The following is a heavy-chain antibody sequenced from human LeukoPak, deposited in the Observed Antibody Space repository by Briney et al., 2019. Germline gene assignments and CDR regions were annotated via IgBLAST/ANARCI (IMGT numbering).Heavy chain of an antibody. V-gene: IGHV3-21*01. CDR2: ISSRSTYI. J-gene: IGHJ3*01. CDR3: ARVFGQWLVSFDV. CDR1: GFTLSSYA. Sequence: GGSLRLSCVVSGFTLSSYAMSWVRQAPGKGLEWVSSISSRSTYIYYADSVKGRFTISRDNAKNTLYLQMNSLRADDTAVYYCARVFGQWLVSFDVWGRGTMVTVSS. D-gene: IGHD6-19*01.